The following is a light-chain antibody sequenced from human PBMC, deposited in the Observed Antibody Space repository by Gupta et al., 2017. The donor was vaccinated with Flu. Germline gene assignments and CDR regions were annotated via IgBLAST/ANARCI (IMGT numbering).Light chain of an antibody. Sequence: TPGATASIYWRSSQSRCDSGDGNKYLDWYLQNPGQAPQLLIFWSSQRAYGVPDRFSGSGSGTDFTLIISRGDAEDAGVYYCKQRIEFPCTFGQGTKVEIK. CDR2: WSS. CDR1: QSRCDSGDGNKY. CDR3: KQRIEFPCT. J-gene: IGKJ2*02. V-gene: IGKV2-40*01.